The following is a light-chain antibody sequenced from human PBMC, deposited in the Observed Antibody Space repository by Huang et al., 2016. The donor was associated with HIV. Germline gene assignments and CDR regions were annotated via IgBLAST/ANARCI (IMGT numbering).Light chain of an antibody. CDR3: QQYYSTPLT. Sequence: DIQMTQSPSSLSASVGDSVTITCRASQGSSNSFAWYQQKPGKAQKLLLYAASRLESGVPSRFSGSGSGTDYTLTISSLQPEDFATYYCQQYYSTPLTFGQGTKLEIK. CDR1: QGSSNS. V-gene: IGKV1-NL1*01. CDR2: AAS. J-gene: IGKJ2*01.